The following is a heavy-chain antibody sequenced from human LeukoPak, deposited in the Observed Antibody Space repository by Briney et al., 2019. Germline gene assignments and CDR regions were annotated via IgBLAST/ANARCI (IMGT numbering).Heavy chain of an antibody. Sequence: GGSLRLSCAASGFTFSSYAMHWVRQAPGKGLEWVAVISYDGSNKYYADSVKGRFTISRDNSKNTLYLQMNSLRAEDTAVYYCARPEATVLRFLEWLPDELNYCYYGMDVWGQGTTVTVSS. V-gene: IGHV3-30*04. D-gene: IGHD3-3*01. J-gene: IGHJ6*02. CDR2: ISYDGSNK. CDR1: GFTFSSYA. CDR3: ARPEATVLRFLEWLPDELNYCYYGMDV.